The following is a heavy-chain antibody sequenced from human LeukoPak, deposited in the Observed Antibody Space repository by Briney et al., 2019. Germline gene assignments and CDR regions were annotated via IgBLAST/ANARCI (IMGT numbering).Heavy chain of an antibody. D-gene: IGHD5-12*01. Sequence: PSETLSLTCTVSGGSISSYYWSWIRQPPGKGLEWLGYNYYTGSTNYNSSLGGRITILIDTSKNQFSLTLTSVTAADTAVYYCARQGGGYDWGQGILVTVSS. CDR3: ARQGGGYD. CDR2: NYYTGST. V-gene: IGHV4-59*08. CDR1: GGSISSYY. J-gene: IGHJ4*02.